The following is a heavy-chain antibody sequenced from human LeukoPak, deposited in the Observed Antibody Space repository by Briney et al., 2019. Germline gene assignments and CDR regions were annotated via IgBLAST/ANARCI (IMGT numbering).Heavy chain of an antibody. J-gene: IGHJ4*02. Sequence: GASVKVSCKASGYTFTSYGISWVRQAPGQGLEWMGWISAYNGNTNYAQKLQGRVTMTTDTSTSTAYMELRSLRSDDTAVYYCARVPGSDCYYTTDYWGQGTLVTVSS. CDR3: ARVPGSDCYYTTDY. D-gene: IGHD2-21*02. CDR2: ISAYNGNT. CDR1: GYTFTSYG. V-gene: IGHV1-18*01.